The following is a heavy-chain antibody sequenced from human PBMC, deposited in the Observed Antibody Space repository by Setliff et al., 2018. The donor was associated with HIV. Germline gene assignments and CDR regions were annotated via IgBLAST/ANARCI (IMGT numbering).Heavy chain of an antibody. CDR3: ARGGGYDYGRYYFYGMDV. Sequence: GESLKISCAASGFTFSSYAMSWVRQAPGKGLEWVSAISDTGNTIYYADSVKGRFAISRDNAKDSVYLQMSRLRAEDTSVYYCARGGGYDYGRYYFYGMDVWGRGTTVTVSS. V-gene: IGHV3-23*01. D-gene: IGHD5-12*01. J-gene: IGHJ6*02. CDR1: GFTFSSYA. CDR2: ISDTGNTI.